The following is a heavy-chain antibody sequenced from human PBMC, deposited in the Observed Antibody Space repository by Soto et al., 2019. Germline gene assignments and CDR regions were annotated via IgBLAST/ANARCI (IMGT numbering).Heavy chain of an antibody. CDR2: INHSGST. CDR3: ARQVLLWFGELQVYSYDGMDV. Sequence: SETLSLTCAVYGGSFSGYYWSWIRQPPGKGLEWIGEINHSGSTNYNPSLKSRVTISVDTSKNQFSLKLSSVTAADTAVYYCARQVLLWFGELQVYSYDGMDVWGQGTTVT. D-gene: IGHD3-10*01. V-gene: IGHV4-34*01. J-gene: IGHJ6*02. CDR1: GGSFSGYY.